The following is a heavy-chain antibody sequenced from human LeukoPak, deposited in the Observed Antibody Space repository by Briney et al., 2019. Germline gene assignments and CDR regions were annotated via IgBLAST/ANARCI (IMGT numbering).Heavy chain of an antibody. CDR1: GFTFSSPG. Sequence: PGGSLRLSCAASGFTFSSPGMHWVRQAPGKGLEWVAVISHGGSNKYHTDSVKGRFTISRDNSKNTVYLQMDSLRAEDTAVYYCARASGLRYFDWLPYYWGQGTLVTVSS. V-gene: IGHV3-30*03. CDR3: ARASGLRYFDWLPYY. D-gene: IGHD3-9*01. CDR2: ISHGGSNK. J-gene: IGHJ4*02.